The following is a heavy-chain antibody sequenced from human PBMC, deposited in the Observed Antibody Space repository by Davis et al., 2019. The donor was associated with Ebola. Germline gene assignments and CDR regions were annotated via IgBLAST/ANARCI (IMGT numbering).Heavy chain of an antibody. J-gene: IGHJ6*02. CDR3: ARDRSKVVVAATTGYYGMDV. Sequence: AASVKVSCKASGGTFSSYAISWVRQAPGQGLEWMGRIIPILCIANYAQKFQGRVTITADKSTSTAYMELSSLRSEDTAVYYCARDRSKVVVAATTGYYGMDVWGQGTTVTVSS. CDR2: IIPILCIA. CDR1: GGTFSSYA. V-gene: IGHV1-69*04. D-gene: IGHD2-15*01.